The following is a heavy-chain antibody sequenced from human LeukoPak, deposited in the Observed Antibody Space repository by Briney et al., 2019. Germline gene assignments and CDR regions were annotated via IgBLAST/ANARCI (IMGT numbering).Heavy chain of an antibody. CDR2: ISDTGNT. Sequence: GGSLRLSCAASGFTLSSYAMSWVRQAPGKGLEWVSAISDTGNTYHADSVKGRFTISRDNSKGTVYLQMNSLRPEDTAIQFGDWGRGTLVTVSS. CDR3: D. D-gene: IGHD3-16*01. CDR1: GFTLSSYA. V-gene: IGHV3-23*01. J-gene: IGHJ4*02.